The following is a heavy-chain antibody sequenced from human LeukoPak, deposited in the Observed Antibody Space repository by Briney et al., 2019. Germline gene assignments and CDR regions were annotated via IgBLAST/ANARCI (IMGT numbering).Heavy chain of an antibody. CDR1: GFTFSSYW. D-gene: IGHD3-22*01. CDR3: TRVNTYYYNTYYYYGMDV. J-gene: IGHJ6*02. V-gene: IGHV3-7*01. Sequence: GGSLRLSCAASGFTFSSYWMSWVRQAPGKGLEWVANIKQDGSEKYYVDSVKGRFTISRDNAKNSLYLQMNSLRVEDTAVYYCTRVNTYYYNTYYYYGMDVWGQGTTVTVSS. CDR2: IKQDGSEK.